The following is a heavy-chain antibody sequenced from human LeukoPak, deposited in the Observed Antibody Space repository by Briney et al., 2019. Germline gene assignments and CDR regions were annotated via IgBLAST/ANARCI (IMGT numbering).Heavy chain of an antibody. CDR3: ARESQGTSEAY. CDR2: IWYDGSNK. V-gene: IGHV3-33*01. Sequence: GGSLRLSCAASGFTFSSHGMHWVRQAPGKGLEWVAVIWYDGSNKYYADSVKGRFTISRDNSKNTLYLQMNSLRAEDTAVYYCARESQGTSEAYWGQGTLVTVSS. D-gene: IGHD3-10*01. J-gene: IGHJ4*02. CDR1: GFTFSSHG.